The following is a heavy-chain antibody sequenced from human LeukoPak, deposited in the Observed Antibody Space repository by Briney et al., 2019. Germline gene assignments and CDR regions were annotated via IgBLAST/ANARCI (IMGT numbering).Heavy chain of an antibody. CDR2: INTNSGGT. Sequence: ASVKVSCKASGYTFTGYYMHWVRQAPGQGLEWMGWINTNSGGTNYAQTFQGRVTMTRDTSISTAYMELCRLRSDDPAVYYCARDVDGVALDYCGQGTLVTVSS. V-gene: IGHV1-2*02. J-gene: IGHJ4*02. CDR3: ARDVDGVALDY. D-gene: IGHD3-3*01. CDR1: GYTFTGYY.